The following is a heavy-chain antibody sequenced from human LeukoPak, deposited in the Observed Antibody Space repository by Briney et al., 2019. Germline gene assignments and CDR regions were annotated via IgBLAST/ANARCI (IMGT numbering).Heavy chain of an antibody. CDR2: ISSSGSTI. J-gene: IGHJ4*02. Sequence: PGGSLRLSCAASGFTFSSYEMNWVRQAPGKGLEWVSYISSSGSTIYYADSVKGRFTISRDNAKNSLYLQMNSLRAEDTAVYYCLRWGGSGYYSYSDYWGQGTLVTVSS. D-gene: IGHD3-3*01. CDR1: GFTFSSYE. V-gene: IGHV3-48*03. CDR3: LRWGGSGYYSYSDY.